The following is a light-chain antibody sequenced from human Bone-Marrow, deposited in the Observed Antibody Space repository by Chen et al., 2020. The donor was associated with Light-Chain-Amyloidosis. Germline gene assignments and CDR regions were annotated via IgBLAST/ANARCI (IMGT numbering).Light chain of an antibody. Sequence: QSALTQPASVSGSSGQSLTISCTGTSSDVGGDNHVSWYQRHPDKAPKLMLYEVTNRPSCVPARFSGSKSDKTASLTISGLQTEYEAHYFCSSYTITNPRVFASGTRVTVL. CDR2: EVT. V-gene: IGLV2-14*01. J-gene: IGLJ1*01. CDR3: SSYTITNPRV. CDR1: SSDVGGDNH.